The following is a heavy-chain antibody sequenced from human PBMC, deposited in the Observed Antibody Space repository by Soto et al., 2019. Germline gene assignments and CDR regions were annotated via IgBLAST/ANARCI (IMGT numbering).Heavy chain of an antibody. Sequence: QVQLQQWGAGPLRPLETLSLTCGVSGGSFSGYYWAWIRQSPGTGLEWIGEINDRGSINYNPSLKSRVSISVDTSKNHYSLNLRSVTAADTAVDYCARESHDILTGPPWVWYFDLWGRGTLVTVSS. D-gene: IGHD3-9*01. CDR2: INDRGSI. CDR1: GGSFSGYY. V-gene: IGHV4-34*01. J-gene: IGHJ2*01. CDR3: ARESHDILTGPPWVWYFDL.